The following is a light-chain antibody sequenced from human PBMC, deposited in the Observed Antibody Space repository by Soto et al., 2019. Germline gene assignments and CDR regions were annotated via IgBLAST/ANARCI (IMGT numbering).Light chain of an antibody. CDR2: DAS. V-gene: IGKV3-20*01. Sequence: EIVLTQSPGTLSLSPGERATLSCRASQSVGRNYLAWYQQKPGQAPRLLIHDASSRATGIPDRFSGSGSGTDFTLTISRLEPEDFAVFYCQQYASSPLTFGGGTKVEIK. J-gene: IGKJ4*01. CDR1: QSVGRNY. CDR3: QQYASSPLT.